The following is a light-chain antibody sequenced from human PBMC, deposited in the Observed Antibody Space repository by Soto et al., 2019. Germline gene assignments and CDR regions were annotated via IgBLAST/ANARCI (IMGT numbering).Light chain of an antibody. CDR3: QQYGSSPPGFT. J-gene: IGKJ3*01. CDR2: GAS. V-gene: IGKV3-20*01. CDR1: QSVSSTY. Sequence: EIVLTQSPGTLSIFLGERATLSCRASQSVSSTYFAWYRQKPGQSPSLLIYGASNRATGVPDRFSGSGSGTDFTLTISRLEPEDFAVYYCQQYGSSPPGFTFGPGTTVEMK.